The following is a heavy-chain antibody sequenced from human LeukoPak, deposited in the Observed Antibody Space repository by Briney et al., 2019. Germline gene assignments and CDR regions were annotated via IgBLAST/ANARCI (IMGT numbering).Heavy chain of an antibody. CDR1: GGSFSGYY. J-gene: IGHJ4*02. Sequence: SETLSLTCAVYGGSFSGYYWSWIRQPPGKGLEWLGEINHSGSTNYNPSLKSRVTISVDTSKNQFSLKLSSVTAADTAVYYCARQPAGIVVVPAAIGGGFDYWGQGTLVTVSS. D-gene: IGHD2-2*01. CDR3: ARQPAGIVVVPAAIGGGFDY. V-gene: IGHV4-34*01. CDR2: INHSGST.